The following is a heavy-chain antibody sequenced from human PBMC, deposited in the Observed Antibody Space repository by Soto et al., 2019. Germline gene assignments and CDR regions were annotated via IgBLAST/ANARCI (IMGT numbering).Heavy chain of an antibody. D-gene: IGHD6-6*01. J-gene: IGHJ4*02. CDR1: GYTFTGYY. CDR2: INPNSGGT. V-gene: IGHV1-2*02. Sequence: QVQLVQSGAEVKKPGASVKVSCKASGYTFTGYYMHWVRQAPGQGPEWMGWINPNSGGTTYAQKLQGRVTVTRDTSISTAYMELSSLRSDYTAVYYCARGGSSSLDYWGQGTLVTVSS. CDR3: ARGGSSSLDY.